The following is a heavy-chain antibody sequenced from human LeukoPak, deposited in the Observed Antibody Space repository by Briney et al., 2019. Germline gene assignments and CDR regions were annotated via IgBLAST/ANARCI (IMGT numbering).Heavy chain of an antibody. Sequence: GGSLRLSCAASGFTFSSYSMNWVRQAPGKGLEWVSSISSSSSYIYYADSVKGRFTTSRDNAKNSLYLQMNSLRAEDTAVYYCAREPPRKVGATTDFDYWGQGTLVTVSS. V-gene: IGHV3-21*01. CDR1: GFTFSSYS. J-gene: IGHJ4*02. D-gene: IGHD1-26*01. CDR2: ISSSSSYI. CDR3: AREPPRKVGATTDFDY.